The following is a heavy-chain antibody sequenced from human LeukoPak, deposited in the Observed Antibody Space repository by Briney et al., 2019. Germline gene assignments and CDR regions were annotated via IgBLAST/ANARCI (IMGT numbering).Heavy chain of an antibody. J-gene: IGHJ4*02. V-gene: IGHV3-7*01. D-gene: IGHD2-21*02. CDR2: INQDGTEK. Sequence: GSLRLSCVASGFTFSSHWMTWVRQAPGKGLEWVATINQDGTEKYYVDSVNGRFTISRDNAKKSLYLQMNSLRAEDTAVYYCARDTPVSAGYFDYWGRGILVTVSS. CDR3: ARDTPVSAGYFDY. CDR1: GFTFSSHW.